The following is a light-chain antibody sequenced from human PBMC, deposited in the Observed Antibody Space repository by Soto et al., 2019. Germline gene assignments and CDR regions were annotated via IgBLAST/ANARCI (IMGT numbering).Light chain of an antibody. J-gene: IGLJ1*01. CDR2: EVS. CDR1: TSDFGGYNY. Sequence: QSVLTQPPSASGSPGQSVTISCPGTTSDFGGYNYVSWYQQHPCKAPKLMIYEVSKRPSGVPDRFSGSKSGNTVSLSVSGLHAEDEADYYCSSYAGSNNLYGFGTGTKLTVL. CDR3: SSYAGSNNLYG. V-gene: IGLV2-8*01.